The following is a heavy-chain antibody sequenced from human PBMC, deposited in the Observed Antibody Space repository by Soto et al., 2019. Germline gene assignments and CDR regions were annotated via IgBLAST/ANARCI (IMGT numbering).Heavy chain of an antibody. CDR2: IIPIFGTA. V-gene: IGHV1-69*01. D-gene: IGHD2-2*01. J-gene: IGHJ6*02. Sequence: QVQLVQSGAEVKKPGSSVKVSCKASGGTFSSYAISWVRQAPGQGLEWMGGIIPIFGTANYAQKFQGRVTITADESTSTAYMELSSLGSEDTAGYYCAGSVSLRYQLLMRGRDVWGQGTTVTVSS. CDR3: AGSVSLRYQLLMRGRDV. CDR1: GGTFSSYA.